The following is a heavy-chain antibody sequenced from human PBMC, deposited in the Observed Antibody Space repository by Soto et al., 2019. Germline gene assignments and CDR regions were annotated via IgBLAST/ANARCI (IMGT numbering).Heavy chain of an antibody. Sequence: PSETLSLTCTVSGGSISSSSYYWGWILQPPGKGLEWIGSIYYSVSTYYNPSLKSRVTISVDTSKNQFSLKLSSVTAADTAVYYCARLNGAGLRDYYYGMDVWGQGTTVTVSS. J-gene: IGHJ6*02. V-gene: IGHV4-39*01. D-gene: IGHD5-12*01. CDR2: IYYSVST. CDR3: ARLNGAGLRDYYYGMDV. CDR1: GGSISSSSYY.